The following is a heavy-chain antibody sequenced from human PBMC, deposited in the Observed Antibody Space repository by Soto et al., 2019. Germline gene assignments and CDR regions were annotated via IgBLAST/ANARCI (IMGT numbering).Heavy chain of an antibody. CDR2: IYPGDSDT. J-gene: IGHJ6*03. Sequence: GESLKISCKGSGYSFTSYWIGWVRQMPGKGLEWMGIIYPGDSDTRYSPSFQGQVTISADKSISTAYLQWSSLKASDTAMYYCARGARRVDIVLMVYDLPYYYMDVWGKGTTVTVSS. CDR3: ARGARRVDIVLMVYDLPYYYMDV. V-gene: IGHV5-51*01. D-gene: IGHD2-8*01. CDR1: GYSFTSYW.